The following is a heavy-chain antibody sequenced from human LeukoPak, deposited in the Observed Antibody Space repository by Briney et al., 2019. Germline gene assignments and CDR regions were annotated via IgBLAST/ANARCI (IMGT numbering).Heavy chain of an antibody. D-gene: IGHD5-18*01. Sequence: GASVKVSCKASGVTFSSYAISWVRQAPGQGLEWMGGIIPIFGTANYAQKFKGRVTITADESTNTAYMEMSSLRSEDTAVYYCARGSGYSLAVVYYGMDVWGKGTTVTVSS. CDR3: ARGSGYSLAVVYYGMDV. CDR2: IIPIFGTA. CDR1: GVTFSSYA. J-gene: IGHJ6*04. V-gene: IGHV1-69*13.